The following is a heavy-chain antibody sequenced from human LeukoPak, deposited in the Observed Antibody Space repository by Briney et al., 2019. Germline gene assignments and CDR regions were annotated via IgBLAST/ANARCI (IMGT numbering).Heavy chain of an antibody. CDR1: GYTFTSYA. CDR3: AILWREDYYDGSGYYAY. CDR2: INAGNGNT. J-gene: IGHJ4*02. V-gene: IGHV1-3*03. Sequence: GASVKVSCKASGYTFTSYAMHWVRQAPGQRLEWMGWINAGNGNTKYSQEFQGRVTITRDTSASTAYMELSSLRSEDMAVYYCAILWREDYYDGSGYYAYWGQGTLVTVSS. D-gene: IGHD3-22*01.